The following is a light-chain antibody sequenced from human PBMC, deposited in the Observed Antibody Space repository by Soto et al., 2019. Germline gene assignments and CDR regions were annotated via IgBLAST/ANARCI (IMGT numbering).Light chain of an antibody. Sequence: IRVTHRHDSLAVYLGDRATSNRKSFQKMLYSSNNRNYLAWYQQKPGQPPKQLFYWAYTRKSGVPDRFSGSGSGTDFTLSISGLQAEDVAVYYCQQDYSKTWKFGQGTKVEI. CDR3: QQDYSKTWK. J-gene: IGKJ1*01. CDR2: WAY. CDR1: QKMLYSSNNRNY. V-gene: IGKV4-1*01.